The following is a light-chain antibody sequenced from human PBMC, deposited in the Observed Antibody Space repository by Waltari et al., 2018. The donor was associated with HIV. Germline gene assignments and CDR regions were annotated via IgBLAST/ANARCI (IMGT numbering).Light chain of an antibody. CDR1: SSNIGSNE. CDR2: RNN. Sequence: QSVLTQPPSASGTPGQRVTIHCSGSSSNIGSNEVYWYQQLPGTAPKLLIYRNNQRPSGVPDRFSGSKSGTSASLAISGLRSEDEADYYCAAWDDSLSGWVFGGGTKLTVL. J-gene: IGLJ3*02. CDR3: AAWDDSLSGWV. V-gene: IGLV1-47*01.